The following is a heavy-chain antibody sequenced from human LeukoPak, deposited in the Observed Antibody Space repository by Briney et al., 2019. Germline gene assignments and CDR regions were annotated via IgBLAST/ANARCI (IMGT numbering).Heavy chain of an antibody. CDR3: AKNGNDGSWSFDP. CDR2: ISYDGSNK. Sequence: GGSLRLSCAASGFTFSSYGMHWVRQAPGKGLEWVAVISYDGSNKYYADSVKGRFTISRDNSKNTLYLQMNSLRAEDTAVYYCAKNGNDGSWSFDPWGQGTLVTVSS. CDR1: GFTFSSYG. D-gene: IGHD1-1*01. J-gene: IGHJ5*02. V-gene: IGHV3-30*18.